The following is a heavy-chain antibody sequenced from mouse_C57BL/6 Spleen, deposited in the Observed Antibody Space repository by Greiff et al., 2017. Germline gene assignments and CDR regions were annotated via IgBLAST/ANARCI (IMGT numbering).Heavy chain of an antibody. CDR3: ARSQLGHYYAMDY. V-gene: IGHV7-3*01. Sequence: DVKLVESGGGLVQPGGSLSLSCAASGFTFTDYYMSWVRQPPGKALEWLGFIRNKANGYTTEYSASVKGRFTISRDNSQSILYLQMNALRAEDSATYYCARSQLGHYYAMDYWGQGTSVTVSS. D-gene: IGHD4-1*02. CDR2: IRNKANGYTT. J-gene: IGHJ4*01. CDR1: GFTFTDYY.